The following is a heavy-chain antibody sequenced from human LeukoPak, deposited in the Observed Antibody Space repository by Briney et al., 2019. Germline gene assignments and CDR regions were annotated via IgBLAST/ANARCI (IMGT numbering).Heavy chain of an antibody. V-gene: IGHV5-51*01. CDR2: IYPGDFDT. CDR3: ARVSTPSAYDPFDF. CDR1: GYSFTSHW. D-gene: IGHD5-12*01. J-gene: IGHJ4*02. Sequence: GESLKISCKGSGYSFTSHWIGWVRQVPGKGLEWMGIIYPGDFDTRYSPSFQGQVTISADKSISTAYLQWSSLKASDTAMYYCARVSTPSAYDPFDFWGQGTLVTVSS.